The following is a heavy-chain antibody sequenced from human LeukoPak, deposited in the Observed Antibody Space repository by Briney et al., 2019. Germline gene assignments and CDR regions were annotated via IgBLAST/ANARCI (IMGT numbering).Heavy chain of an antibody. D-gene: IGHD1-1*01. CDR2: ISGSGGST. Sequence: TGGSLRLSCAASGFTFSSYALSWVRQAPGKGLEWVSAISGSGGSTYYADSVKGRFTISRDNSKNTLYLQMNSLRAEDTAVYYCAKDLGRPGGGYWGQGTLVTVSS. V-gene: IGHV3-23*01. CDR1: GFTFSSYA. CDR3: AKDLGRPGGGY. J-gene: IGHJ4*02.